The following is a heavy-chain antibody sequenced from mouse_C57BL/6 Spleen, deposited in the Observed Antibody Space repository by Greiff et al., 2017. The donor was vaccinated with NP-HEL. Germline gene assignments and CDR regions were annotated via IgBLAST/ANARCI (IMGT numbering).Heavy chain of an antibody. Sequence: VQLQQPGTSVKLSCKASGYTFTSYWMHWVKQRPGQGLEWIGVIDPSDSYTNYNQKFKGKATLTVDTSSSTAYMQRSSLTSEDSAVYYCARGDAMDDWGQGTSVTVSS. J-gene: IGHJ4*01. CDR1: GYTFTSYW. CDR3: ARGDAMDD. V-gene: IGHV1-59*01. CDR2: IDPSDSYT.